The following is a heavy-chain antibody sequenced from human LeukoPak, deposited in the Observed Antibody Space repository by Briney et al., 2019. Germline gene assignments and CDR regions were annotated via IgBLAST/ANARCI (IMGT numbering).Heavy chain of an antibody. J-gene: IGHJ3*01. CDR2: IGGNGGLT. CDR1: GFTFEDYT. D-gene: IGHD1/OR15-1a*01. V-gene: IGHV3-43*01. CDR3: VKVITGWNTFAFDL. Sequence: GGSLRLSCVASGFTFEDYTMLWVRQAPGKGVEWVSLIGGNGGLTFYGDSVEGRFTISRDNSRDSVYLQMKSLRTEDTALYYCVKVITGWNTFAFDLWGPGTRVTVS.